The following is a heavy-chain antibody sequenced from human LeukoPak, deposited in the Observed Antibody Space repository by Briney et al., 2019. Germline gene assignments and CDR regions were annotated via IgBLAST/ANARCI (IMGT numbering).Heavy chain of an antibody. Sequence: GESLKISCKGSGYSFTSYWIGWVRQMPGKGLEWMGIIYPGDSDTRYSPSFQGQVTISADKSISTAYLQWSSLKASDTAMYYCARSADTAMVTRYYYYMDVWGKGTTVTVSS. CDR3: ARSADTAMVTRYYYYMDV. D-gene: IGHD5-18*01. CDR2: IYPGDSDT. V-gene: IGHV5-51*01. J-gene: IGHJ6*03. CDR1: GYSFTSYW.